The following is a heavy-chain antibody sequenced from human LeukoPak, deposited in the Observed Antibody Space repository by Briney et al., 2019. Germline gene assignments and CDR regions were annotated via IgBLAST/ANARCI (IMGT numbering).Heavy chain of an antibody. CDR2: INHSGST. V-gene: IGHV4-34*01. CDR1: GGSFSGYY. J-gene: IGHJ4*02. Sequence: PSETLSLTCAVYGGSFSGYYWSWIRQPPGKGLEWIGEINHSGSTNYNPSLKSRVTISVDTSKDQFSLKLSSVTAADTAVYYCARGRRYYDSSGYYGGQYYFDYWGQGTLVTVSS. CDR3: ARGRRYYDSSGYYGGQYYFDY. D-gene: IGHD3-22*01.